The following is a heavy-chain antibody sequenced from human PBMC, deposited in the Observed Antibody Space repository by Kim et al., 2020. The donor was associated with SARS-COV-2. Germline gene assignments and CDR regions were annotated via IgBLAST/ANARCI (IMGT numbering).Heavy chain of an antibody. Sequence: TRVTISVDTSKNQFSLKLSSVTAADTAVYYCARLVPSGYGDYVGLDWFDPWGQGTLVTVSS. D-gene: IGHD4-17*01. V-gene: IGHV4-39*01. J-gene: IGHJ5*02. CDR3: ARLVPSGYGDYVGLDWFDP.